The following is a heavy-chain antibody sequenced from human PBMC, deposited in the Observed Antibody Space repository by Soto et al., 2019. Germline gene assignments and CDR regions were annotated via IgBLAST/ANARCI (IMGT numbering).Heavy chain of an antibody. V-gene: IGHV4-59*01. CDR2: IHYSGST. D-gene: IGHD6-13*01. CDR3: ARGGVAASKGRWFDP. CDR1: GGSLSDYY. Sequence: QVQLQESGPGLVKPSETLSLTCTVSGGSLSDYYWTWIRQPPGKGLEWIGYIHYSGSTNYNPSLKSRVTISVDTSKNQFSLKLRSVTAADTAMYHCARGGVAASKGRWFDPWGQGAPVTVSS. J-gene: IGHJ5*02.